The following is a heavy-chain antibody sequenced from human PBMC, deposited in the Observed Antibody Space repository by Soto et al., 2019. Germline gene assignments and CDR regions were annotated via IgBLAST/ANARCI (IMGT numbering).Heavy chain of an antibody. V-gene: IGHV3-23*01. CDR2: ISGSGGRS. CDR1: GFTFSNYA. D-gene: IGHD3-16*01. Sequence: EVQLLDSGGGLVQPGGSLRLSCAASGFTFSNYAMTWVRQGPGKGLEWVSGISGSGGRSYYADSVKGRFTISRDNSKRTLYLQMNSLRAEDTAVYYSAKAYFVWSSEQPYYFDYGGQGTLVTVSS. CDR3: AKAYFVWSSEQPYYFDY. J-gene: IGHJ4*02.